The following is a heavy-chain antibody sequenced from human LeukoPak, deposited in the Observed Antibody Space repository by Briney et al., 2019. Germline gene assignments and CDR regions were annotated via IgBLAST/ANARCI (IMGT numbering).Heavy chain of an antibody. D-gene: IGHD3-3*01. V-gene: IGHV4-30-2*01. Sequence: SQTLSLTCAVSGGSISSGGYSWSWIRQPPGKGLEWIGYIYHSGSTYYNPSLKSRVTISVDRSKNQFSLKLSSVTAADTAVYYCARAPQHYDFWSGYGDYWGQGTLVTVSS. CDR1: GGSISSGGYS. J-gene: IGHJ4*02. CDR3: ARAPQHYDFWSGYGDY. CDR2: IYHSGST.